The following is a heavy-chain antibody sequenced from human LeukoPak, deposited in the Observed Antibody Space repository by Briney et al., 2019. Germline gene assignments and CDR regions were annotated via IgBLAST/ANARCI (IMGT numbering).Heavy chain of an antibody. CDR3: ARGYYGSGSYLPPHYYSYYMDV. J-gene: IGHJ6*03. CDR2: IYYSGST. V-gene: IGHV4-59*01. Sequence: SETLSLTCTVSGGSISSYYWSWIRQPPGKGLEWIGYIYYSGSTNYNPSLKSRVTISADTSKNQFSLKLSSVTAADTAVYYCARGYYGSGSYLPPHYYSYYMDVWGKGTTVTISS. CDR1: GGSISSYY. D-gene: IGHD3-10*01.